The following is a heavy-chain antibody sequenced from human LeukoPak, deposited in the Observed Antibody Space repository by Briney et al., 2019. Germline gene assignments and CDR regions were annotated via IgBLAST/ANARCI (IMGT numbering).Heavy chain of an antibody. J-gene: IGHJ5*02. CDR1: GGSISSYY. D-gene: IGHD2-2*02. CDR2: IYTSGST. CDR3: AKDSVEIHCSSTSCYRVGGDWFDP. V-gene: IGHV4-4*07. Sequence: SETLSLTCTVSGGSISSYYWSWIRQPAGKGLEWIGRIYTSGSTNYNPSLKSRVTMSVDTSKNQFSLKLSSVTAADTAVYYCAKDSVEIHCSSTSCYRVGGDWFDPWGQGTLVTVSS.